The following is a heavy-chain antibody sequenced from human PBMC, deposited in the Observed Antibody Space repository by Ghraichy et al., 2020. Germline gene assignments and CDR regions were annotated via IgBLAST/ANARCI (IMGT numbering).Heavy chain of an antibody. D-gene: IGHD3-10*01. CDR1: GFTFSSYW. V-gene: IGHV3-74*01. J-gene: IGHJ2*01. CDR2: IKSDGSTT. CDR3: ARGGYYGLGMRYFEL. Sequence: GESLNISCAASGFTFSSYWMHWVRQAPGKGLVWVSRIKSDGSTTNYADSVKGRFTISRDNAKNTLFLQMNSLGAEDMAVYYCARGGYYGLGMRYFELWGRGTPGTVSS.